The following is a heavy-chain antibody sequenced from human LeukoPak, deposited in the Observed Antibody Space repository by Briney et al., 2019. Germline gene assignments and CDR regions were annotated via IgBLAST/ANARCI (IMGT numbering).Heavy chain of an antibody. CDR2: ISYDGSNK. D-gene: IGHD4-17*01. CDR3: ARGGFDYGDYVDY. J-gene: IGHJ4*02. CDR1: GFTFSSYA. V-gene: IGHV3-30-3*01. Sequence: GGSLGLSCAASGFTFSSYAMHWVRQAPGKGLEWVAVISYDGSNKYYADSVKGRFTISRDNSKNTLYLQMNSLRAEDTAVYYCARGGFDYGDYVDYWGQGTLVTVSS.